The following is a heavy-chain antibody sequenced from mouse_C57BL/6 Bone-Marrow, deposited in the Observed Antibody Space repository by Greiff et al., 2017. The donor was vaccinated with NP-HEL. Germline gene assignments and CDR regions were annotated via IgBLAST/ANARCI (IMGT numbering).Heavy chain of an antibody. V-gene: IGHV1-63*01. CDR2: IYPGGGYT. D-gene: IGHD1-1*01. CDR1: GYTFTNYW. J-gene: IGHJ1*03. CDR3: ARYYYGSSYYWYFDV. Sequence: VQLQQSGAELVRPGTSVKMSCKASGYTFTNYWIGWAKQRPGHGLEWIGDIYPGGGYTNYNEKFKGKATLTADKSSSTAYMQFSSLTSEDSAIYYCARYYYGSSYYWYFDVWGTGTTVTVSS.